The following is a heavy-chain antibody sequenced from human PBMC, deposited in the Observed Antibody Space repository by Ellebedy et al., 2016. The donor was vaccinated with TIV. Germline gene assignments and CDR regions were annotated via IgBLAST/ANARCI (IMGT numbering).Heavy chain of an antibody. Sequence: AASVKVSCKASGYTFTSYGISWVRQAPGQGPEWMGWTNTNTGGTSYAQKFQGRVTMTRDTSSSTAYMELNRLRSDDTAVYYCAMHTYPRDLVYWGQGTLVTVS. CDR2: TNTNTGGT. CDR1: GYTFTSYG. V-gene: IGHV1-2*02. D-gene: IGHD2-2*02. J-gene: IGHJ4*02. CDR3: AMHTYPRDLVY.